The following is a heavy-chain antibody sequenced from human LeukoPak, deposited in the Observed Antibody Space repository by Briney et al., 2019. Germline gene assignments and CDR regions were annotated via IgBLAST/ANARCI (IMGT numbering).Heavy chain of an antibody. CDR2: ISWNSGSI. J-gene: IGHJ4*02. D-gene: IGHD2-21*02. CDR3: ARGSMCGGDCYSTDIDY. Sequence: GGSLRLSCAASRFTFDDYAMHWVRQAPGKGLEWVSGISWNSGSIGYADSVKGRFTISRDNAKNSLYLQMNSLRAEDTAVYYCARGSMCGGDCYSTDIDYWGQGTLVTVSS. V-gene: IGHV3-9*01. CDR1: RFTFDDYA.